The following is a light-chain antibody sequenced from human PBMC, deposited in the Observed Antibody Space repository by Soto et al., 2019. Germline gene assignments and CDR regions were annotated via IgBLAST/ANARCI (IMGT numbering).Light chain of an antibody. J-gene: IGKJ4*01. CDR2: AAS. CDR1: QGISSY. V-gene: IGKV1-8*01. Sequence: AIRMTQSPSSFSASTGDRVTITCRASQGISSYLAWYQQKPGKAPKLLIYAASTLQSGVPSRFSGSGSGTDFTLTISCLQTEDFATYYGQQYYSYPPTVGGGTKVESK. CDR3: QQYYSYPPT.